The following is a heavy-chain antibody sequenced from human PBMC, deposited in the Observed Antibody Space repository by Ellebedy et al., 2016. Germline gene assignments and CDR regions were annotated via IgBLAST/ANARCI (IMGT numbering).Heavy chain of an antibody. V-gene: IGHV3-15*05. CDR3: TTVLGIGTAGTSDY. J-gene: IGHJ4*02. Sequence: GESLKISCAGSGFTFSNAWMTWVRQAPGKGLEWVGHSKSKGDGGTTEYAGPVKGKFTITRDDSQNTVYLQMNSLMTDDTAVYFCTTVLGIGTAGTSDYWGQGTLVTVSS. D-gene: IGHD6-13*01. CDR2: SKSKGDGGTT. CDR1: GFTFSNAW.